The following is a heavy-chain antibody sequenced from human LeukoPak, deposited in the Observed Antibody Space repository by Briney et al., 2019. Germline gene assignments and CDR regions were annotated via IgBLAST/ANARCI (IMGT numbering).Heavy chain of an antibody. V-gene: IGHV1-2*02. CDR2: INPNSGGT. D-gene: IGHD3-3*01. CDR3: ARDHSNDFWSGSGPLYYMDV. CDR1: GYTFTGYY. J-gene: IGHJ6*03. Sequence: ASVKVSCKASGYTFTGYYMHWVRQAPGQGLEWMGWINPNSGGTNYTQSFQDRVTMTRGTSISTAYMELSRLRSDDTALYYCARDHSNDFWSGSGPLYYMDVWGKGTTVTVSS.